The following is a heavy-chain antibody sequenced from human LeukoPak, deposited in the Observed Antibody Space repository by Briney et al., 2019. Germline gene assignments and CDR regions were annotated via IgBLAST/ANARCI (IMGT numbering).Heavy chain of an antibody. CDR2: ISAYNGNT. D-gene: IGHD3-22*01. CDR1: GYTFTSYG. V-gene: IGHV1-18*01. CDR3: ARDRYYDSSGYPDY. Sequence: ASVKVSCKASGYTFTSYGISWVRQAPGQGLEWMGWISAYNGNTNYAQKLQGRVTMTTDTSTSTAYMELRSLRSDDTAVYYCARDRYYDSSGYPDYWGQGTLVTVSS. J-gene: IGHJ4*02.